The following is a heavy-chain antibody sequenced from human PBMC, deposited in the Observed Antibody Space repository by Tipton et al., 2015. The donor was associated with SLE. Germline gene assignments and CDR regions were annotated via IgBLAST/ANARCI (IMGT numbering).Heavy chain of an antibody. J-gene: IGHJ4*02. V-gene: IGHV4-31*11. CDR2: IYYKGTT. CDR1: GGSFSSGGYY. D-gene: IGHD3-10*01. CDR3: ARGLQCEPPGGY. Sequence: TLSLTCAVYGGSFSSGGYYWSWIRPHPGKGLEWIGYIYYKGTTYYNPSLKSRVTISVDTSKNQFSLNLSSVTAADTAVYYCARGLQCEPPGGYWGQGTRVTVSS.